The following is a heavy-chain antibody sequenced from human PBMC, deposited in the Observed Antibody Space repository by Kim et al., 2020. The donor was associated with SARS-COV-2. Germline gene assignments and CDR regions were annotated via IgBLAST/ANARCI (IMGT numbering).Heavy chain of an antibody. CDR2: IYSGGST. V-gene: IGHV3-53*01. J-gene: IGHJ6*02. Sequence: GGSLRLSCAASGFTVSSNYMSWVRQAPGKGLEWVSVIYSGGSTYYADSVKGRFTISRDNSKNTLYLQMNSLRAEDTAVYYCARADDFYYYGMDVWGQGTTVTVSS. CDR3: ARADDFYYYGMDV. D-gene: IGHD3-3*01. CDR1: GFTVSSNY.